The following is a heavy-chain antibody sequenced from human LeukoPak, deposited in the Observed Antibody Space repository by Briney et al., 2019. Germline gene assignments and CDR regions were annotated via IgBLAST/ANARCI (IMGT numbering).Heavy chain of an antibody. CDR1: GFTFSNAW. Sequence: PGGSLRLSCAASGFTFSNAWMNWVRQAPGEGLEWVGRIKSKTDGGTTDYAVPVKGRFSISRDDSQTTLYLQMNSLKTEDTAVYFCTTVITMARGVIPCWGQGTLVTVSS. CDR2: IKSKTDGGTT. D-gene: IGHD3-10*01. J-gene: IGHJ4*02. V-gene: IGHV3-15*07. CDR3: TTVITMARGVIPC.